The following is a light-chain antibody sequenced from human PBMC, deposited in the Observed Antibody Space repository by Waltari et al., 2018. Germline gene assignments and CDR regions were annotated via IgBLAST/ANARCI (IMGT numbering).Light chain of an antibody. CDR3: QQYHESPPIT. J-gene: IGKJ3*01. CDR2: GAS. Sequence: EIVMTQSPATLSVSPGEGATLPCRASQSISSQLAWYQQKPGQAPRLLIYGASTRATGIPARFSGSGSGTEFTLTISSLQSEDFAVYFCQQYHESPPITFGPGTKVDIK. CDR1: QSISSQ. V-gene: IGKV3-15*01.